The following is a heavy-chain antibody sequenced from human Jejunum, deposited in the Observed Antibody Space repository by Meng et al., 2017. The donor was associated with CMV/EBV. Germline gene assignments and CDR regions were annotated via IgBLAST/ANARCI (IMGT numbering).Heavy chain of an antibody. D-gene: IGHD1-14*01. CDR2: MYYDGSQ. Sequence: SGGSISSSRNYWGWVRQPPGKGLEWIGNMYYDGSQYYNPSLKSRVSIFADLSRNQFSLRLASVSAADTAMYYCAFMRGQPRRNYFDFWGPGTLVTVSS. J-gene: IGHJ5*01. V-gene: IGHV4-39*07. CDR1: GGSISSSRNY. CDR3: AFMRGQPRRNYFDF.